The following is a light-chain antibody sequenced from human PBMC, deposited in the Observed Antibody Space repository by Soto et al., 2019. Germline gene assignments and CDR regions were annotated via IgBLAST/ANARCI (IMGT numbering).Light chain of an antibody. CDR3: AACDDSLNGWV. J-gene: IGLJ3*02. Sequence: QAVVTQPPSASGTPGQRVAISCSGNSSNIGSNSVNWYQHLPGTAPKLLVYSNNRRPSGVPDRFSGSKSGASASLDFSGLQSEDEAEYFCAACDDSLNGWVFGGGTKLTVL. V-gene: IGLV1-44*01. CDR2: SNN. CDR1: SSNIGSNS.